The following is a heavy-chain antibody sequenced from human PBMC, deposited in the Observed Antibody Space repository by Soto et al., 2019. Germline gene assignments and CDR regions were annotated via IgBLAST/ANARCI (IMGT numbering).Heavy chain of an antibody. D-gene: IGHD5-12*01. J-gene: IGHJ4*02. Sequence: GSACTGSYTRCTRQAPGKGLEWVSYISSSSSYTNYADSVKGRFTISRDNAKNSLYLQMNSLRAEDTAVYYCARDHHRYSGYDYVDYWGQGT. CDR3: ARDHHRYSGYDYVDY. CDR2: ISSSSSYT. CDR1: GSACTGSY. V-gene: IGHV3-11*05.